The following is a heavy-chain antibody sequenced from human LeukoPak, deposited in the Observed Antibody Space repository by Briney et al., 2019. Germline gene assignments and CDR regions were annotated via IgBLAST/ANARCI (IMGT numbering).Heavy chain of an antibody. V-gene: IGHV3-33*01. CDR1: GFPFSSYG. CDR2: IWPDGSLK. Sequence: GKSLRLSCTASGFPFSSYGMHWVRQAPGKGLVWVTVIWPDGSLKYYADSVKGRFTVSRDNSKNTLYLQMNSLRAEDTAVYYCARALGGRTNPYFDYWGQGTLVTVSS. D-gene: IGHD1-26*01. J-gene: IGHJ4*02. CDR3: ARALGGRTNPYFDY.